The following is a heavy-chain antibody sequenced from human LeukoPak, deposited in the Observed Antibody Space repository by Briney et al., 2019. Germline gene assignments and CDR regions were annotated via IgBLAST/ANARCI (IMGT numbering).Heavy chain of an antibody. J-gene: IGHJ3*02. CDR2: IYYSGST. Sequence: SQTPSLTCTVSGDSISSGDYYWGWIRQPPGKGLEWIGYIYYSGSTYYNPSLKSRVTISVDTSKNQFSLKLSSVTAADTAVYYCARDRLFGRTDAFDIWGQGTMVTVSS. CDR1: GDSISSGDYY. D-gene: IGHD3-3*01. V-gene: IGHV4-30-4*08. CDR3: ARDRLFGRTDAFDI.